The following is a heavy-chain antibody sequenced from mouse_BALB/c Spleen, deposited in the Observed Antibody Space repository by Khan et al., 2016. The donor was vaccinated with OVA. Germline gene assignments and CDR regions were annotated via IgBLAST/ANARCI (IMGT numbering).Heavy chain of an antibody. V-gene: IGHV1-26*01. CDR2: VNPNNGGT. CDR3: AIYHGYFDV. J-gene: IGHJ1*01. Sequence: IQLVQSGPDLVKPGASMKISCKASGYSFTGYYIHWVKQSHGKSLEWIGRVNPNNGGTSYNQKFKGKAILTVDKSSNTAYMEPRSLTSEDSAVYSCAIYHGYFDVWGAGTTVTVSS. CDR1: GYSFTGYY. D-gene: IGHD1-1*01.